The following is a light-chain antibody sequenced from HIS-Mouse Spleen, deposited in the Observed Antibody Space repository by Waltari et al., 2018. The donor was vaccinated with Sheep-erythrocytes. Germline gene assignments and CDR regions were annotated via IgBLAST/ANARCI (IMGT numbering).Light chain of an antibody. CDR1: SSDVGGYNY. V-gene: IGLV2-11*01. CDR2: DVS. CDR3: CSYAGSYNHV. Sequence: QFALTQPRPVSGSPGQSVTISCTGTSSDVGGYNYVPWYQQHPGKAPKLMIYDVSKRPSGVPDRFSGSKSGNTASLTISGLQAEDEADYYCCSYAGSYNHVFATGTKVTVL. J-gene: IGLJ1*01.